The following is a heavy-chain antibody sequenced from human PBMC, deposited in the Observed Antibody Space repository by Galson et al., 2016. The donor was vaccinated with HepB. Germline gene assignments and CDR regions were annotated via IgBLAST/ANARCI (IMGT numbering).Heavy chain of an antibody. CDR2: IYYSGST. Sequence: SETLSLTCTVSGGSINNYYWSWIRQPPGKGLEWIGCIYYSGSTNSNPSLKSRVAISVDTSKTKFFLKVTSVTVADTAGYFCAREDFHGPADSWGQGTLVTVSS. CDR3: AREDFHGPADS. J-gene: IGHJ4*02. CDR1: GGSINNYY. V-gene: IGHV4-59*01.